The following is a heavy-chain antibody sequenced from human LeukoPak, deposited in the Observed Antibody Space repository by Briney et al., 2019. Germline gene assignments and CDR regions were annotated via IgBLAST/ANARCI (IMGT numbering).Heavy chain of an antibody. CDR2: INPNSGGT. D-gene: IGHD3-22*01. Sequence: ASVEVSCKASGYTFTGYYMHWVRQAPGQGLEWMAWINPNSGGTNYAQKFQGRVTMTRDTSISTAYMELTRLKSDDTAVYYCARGPPYYYDTSGYYYAYWGQGTLVTVSS. CDR1: GYTFTGYY. J-gene: IGHJ4*02. CDR3: ARGPPYYYDTSGYYYAY. V-gene: IGHV1-2*02.